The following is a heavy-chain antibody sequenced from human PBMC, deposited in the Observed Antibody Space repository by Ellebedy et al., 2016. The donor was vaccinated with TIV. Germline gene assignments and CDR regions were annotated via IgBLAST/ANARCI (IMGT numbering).Heavy chain of an antibody. CDR2: INDDGNTA. V-gene: IGHV3-74*01. Sequence: GGSLRLSCAASGFPSGFPFSEYWMHWVRQVPGKGLVWVSRINDDGNTATYADSVKGRFTISRDNSKNTLYLQMNSLRAEDTAVYYCARGITYYYDSSGPLNYWGQGTLVTVSS. D-gene: IGHD3-22*01. J-gene: IGHJ4*02. CDR1: GFPFSEYW. CDR3: ARGITYYYDSSGPLNY.